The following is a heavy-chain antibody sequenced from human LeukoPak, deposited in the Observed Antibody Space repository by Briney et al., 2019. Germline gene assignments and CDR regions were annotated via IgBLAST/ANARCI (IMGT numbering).Heavy chain of an antibody. D-gene: IGHD2-15*01. Sequence: ASVKVSCKASGYIFVTSDINWVRQAAGQGLEWMGWMNPLSGNTGYAQKFQGRVTMTRNTSIGTAYMELSSLRSEDTAVYYCARLGYCSGGSCYPQGSDAFDIWGQGTMVTVSS. CDR3: ARLGYCSGGSCYPQGSDAFDI. CDR2: MNPLSGNT. J-gene: IGHJ3*02. CDR1: GYIFVTSD. V-gene: IGHV1-8*01.